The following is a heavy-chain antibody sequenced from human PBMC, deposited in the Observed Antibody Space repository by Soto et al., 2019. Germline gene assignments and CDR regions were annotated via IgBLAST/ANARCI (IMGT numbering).Heavy chain of an antibody. J-gene: IGHJ5*01. Sequence: VGSLRLSCAASGFTFSRYGMNWLRQAPGKGLEWVASISSTTSYVYYADSVKGRFSTSRDNAKDILYLEMYALRTEDTAVYYCARDPSEGRVGNWFESWGQGTLVTVSS. D-gene: IGHD2-2*01. CDR2: ISSTTSYV. CDR3: ARDPSEGRVGNWFES. CDR1: GFTFSRYG. V-gene: IGHV3-21*06.